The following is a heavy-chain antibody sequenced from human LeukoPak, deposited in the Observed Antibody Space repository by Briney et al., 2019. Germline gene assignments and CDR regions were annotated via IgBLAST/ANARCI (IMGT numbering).Heavy chain of an antibody. CDR2: IYYSGST. V-gene: IGHV4-31*03. Sequence: SETLSLTCTVSGGSISSGGYYWSWIRQHPGKGLEWIGYIYYSGSTYYNPSLKSRVTISVDTSKNQFSLKLSSVTAADTAVYYCAREMQQPYYYGMDVWGQGTTVTVSS. CDR1: GGSISSGGYY. D-gene: IGHD6-13*01. J-gene: IGHJ6*02. CDR3: AREMQQPYYYGMDV.